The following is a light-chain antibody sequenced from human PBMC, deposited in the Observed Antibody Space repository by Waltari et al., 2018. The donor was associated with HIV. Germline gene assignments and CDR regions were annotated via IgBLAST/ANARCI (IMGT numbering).Light chain of an antibody. CDR1: QDISNY. V-gene: IGKV1-27*01. Sequence: DVQMTQSPSSLSASVGDRITITCRASQDISNYLAWYQQKPGKIPKLRIYAASSLHSGVPSRFSGSGSGTDFTLTIGGLQPEDVATYYCQKYDSAPRTFGQGTKVEIK. J-gene: IGKJ1*01. CDR3: QKYDSAPRT. CDR2: AAS.